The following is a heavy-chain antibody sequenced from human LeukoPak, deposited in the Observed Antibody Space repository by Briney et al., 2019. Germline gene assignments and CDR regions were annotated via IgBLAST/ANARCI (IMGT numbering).Heavy chain of an antibody. V-gene: IGHV1-18*01. D-gene: IGHD4-17*01. CDR3: ARGQDGDYVGRTFGY. CDR1: GYTFTTYG. CDR2: ISPYNGNT. Sequence: GASVKVSCKASGYTFTTYGISWVRQAPGQGLEWMGWISPYNGNTKYAQKVQGRVTMTTDTSTSTAYMELRSLRSDDTAVYYCARGQDGDYVGRTFGYWGQGTLVTVSS. J-gene: IGHJ4*02.